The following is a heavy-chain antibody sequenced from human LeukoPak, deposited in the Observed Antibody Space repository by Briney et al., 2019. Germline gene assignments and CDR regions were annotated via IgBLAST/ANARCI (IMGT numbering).Heavy chain of an antibody. Sequence: ASVKVSCKASGYTFTSYDINWVRQATGQGLEWMGWMNPNSGNTGYAQKFQGRVTMTRNTSISTAYMELSSLRSEDTAVYYCARDRFRGRYYYYGMDVWGQGTTVTVSS. CDR2: MNPNSGNT. CDR1: GYTFTSYD. CDR3: ARDRFRGRYYYYGMDV. V-gene: IGHV1-8*01. D-gene: IGHD3-10*01. J-gene: IGHJ6*02.